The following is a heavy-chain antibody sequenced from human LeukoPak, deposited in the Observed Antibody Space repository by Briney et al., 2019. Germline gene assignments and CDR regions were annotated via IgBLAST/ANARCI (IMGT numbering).Heavy chain of an antibody. CDR2: IYTGGNT. J-gene: IGHJ4*02. CDR1: GFTVDSNY. V-gene: IGHV3-53*01. CDR3: ARGDDSGYYDYFDY. Sequence: GGSLRLSCAASGFTVDSNYLSWVRQAPGKGLGWVSTIYTGGNTYYAAAVKGRFTISRDFSKNTVFLHMNSLRAEDTAMYYCARGDDSGYYDYFDYWGQGALVTVSS. D-gene: IGHD3-22*01.